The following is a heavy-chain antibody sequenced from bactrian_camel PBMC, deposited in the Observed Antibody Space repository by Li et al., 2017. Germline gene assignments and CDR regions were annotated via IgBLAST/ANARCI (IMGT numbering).Heavy chain of an antibody. J-gene: IGHJ4*01. Sequence: VQLVESGGGLVQPGGSLRLSCVASGFTFSSYSMSWVRQGPARGLEWVSSINSDGVSTYYRDSVKGRFTISRDNAKNTLYLQMNSLKPEDTAVYYCAAGPSYFYTYWGQGTQVTVS. D-gene: IGHD2*01. CDR1: GFTFSSYS. V-gene: IGHV3S31*01. CDR3: AAGPSYFYTY. CDR2: INSDGVST.